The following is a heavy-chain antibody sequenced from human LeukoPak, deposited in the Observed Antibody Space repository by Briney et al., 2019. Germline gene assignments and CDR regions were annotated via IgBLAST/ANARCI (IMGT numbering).Heavy chain of an antibody. J-gene: IGHJ4*02. CDR2: IFYTGST. Sequence: SETLSLTCTVSGDSISSGGHYWNWLRQRPGKRLEWIGYIFYTGSTYYNPSLKSRVTISVNTSKNQFSLKLSSVTAADTAVYYWARSPGIWNDYGRLEYWGQGALVTVSS. V-gene: IGHV4-31*03. CDR1: GDSISSGGHY. D-gene: IGHD1-1*01. CDR3: ARSPGIWNDYGRLEY.